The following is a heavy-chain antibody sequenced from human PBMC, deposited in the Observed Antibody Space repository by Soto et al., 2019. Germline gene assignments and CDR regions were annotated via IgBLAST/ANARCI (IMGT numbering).Heavy chain of an antibody. CDR2: IIPMYGTP. D-gene: IGHD2-2*01. CDR1: GGTFSSYG. V-gene: IGHV1-69*01. J-gene: IGHJ6*02. CDR3: ARGARDCRTTSCPTPQGYVQYGLDV. Sequence: VQLEQSGAEVKKPGSSVKVSCKASGGTFSSYGLSWVRQAPGQGLEWMGGIIPMYGTPSYAQKFRGRVTITADGSTSTADMELSSLRSQDTAVYYCARGARDCRTTSCPTPQGYVQYGLDVWGQGTTVIVSS.